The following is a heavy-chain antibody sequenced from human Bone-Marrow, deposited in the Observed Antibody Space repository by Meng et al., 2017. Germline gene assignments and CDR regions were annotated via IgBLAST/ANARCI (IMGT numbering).Heavy chain of an antibody. CDR1: GFTFSSYA. D-gene: IGHD2-15*01. CDR2: ISSSGSSI. J-gene: IGHJ4*02. Sequence: VQLVESGGCFVKPGGSLSLSCAASGFTFSSYAMSWVRQAPGKGLVWVSYISSSGSSIYYADSVKGRFTISRDNSKNTLYLQMNSLRAEDTAVYYCARDRGGIDYWGQGTLVTVSS. CDR3: ARDRGGIDY. V-gene: IGHV3-48*01.